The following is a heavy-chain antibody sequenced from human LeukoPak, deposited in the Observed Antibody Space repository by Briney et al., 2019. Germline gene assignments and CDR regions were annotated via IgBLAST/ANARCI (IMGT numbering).Heavy chain of an antibody. CDR3: ARGRLRYCSSTSCYGVFDY. Sequence: GGSLRLSCAASGFTFSSYAMHWVRQAPGKGLEWVAVISYDGSNKYYADSVKGRFTISRDNYKNTLYLQMNSLRAEDTAVYYCARGRLRYCSSTSCYGVFDYWGQGTLVTVSS. J-gene: IGHJ4*02. V-gene: IGHV3-30-3*01. CDR1: GFTFSSYA. CDR2: ISYDGSNK. D-gene: IGHD2-2*01.